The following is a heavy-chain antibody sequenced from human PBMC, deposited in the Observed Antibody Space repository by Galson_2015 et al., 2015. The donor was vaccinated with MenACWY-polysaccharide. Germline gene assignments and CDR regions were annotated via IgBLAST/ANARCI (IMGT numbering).Heavy chain of an antibody. CDR3: ARIEGMNRGNYYNYGWFDP. CDR2: IHYSGGT. D-gene: IGHD5-18*01. Sequence: ETLSLTCTVSGGSMSAYHWTWLRQSPGKGLEWIVWIHYSGGTKYSPSLTSRVTISIDTSENQFSLKLSSVTAADTAVYYCARIEGMNRGNYYNYGWFDPWGQGTLVTVSA. V-gene: IGHV4-59*01. CDR1: GGSMSAYH. J-gene: IGHJ5*02.